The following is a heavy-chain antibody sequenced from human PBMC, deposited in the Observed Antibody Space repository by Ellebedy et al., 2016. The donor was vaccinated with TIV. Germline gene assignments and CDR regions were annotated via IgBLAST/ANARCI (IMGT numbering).Heavy chain of an antibody. CDR2: INTDGSTT. J-gene: IGHJ4*02. CDR3: ARGDMLGRYGDYFDY. V-gene: IGHV3-74*01. CDR1: GFTFSSYW. Sequence: GESLKISXVASGFTFSSYWIHWVRQAPGKGLVWVSRINTDGSTTNYADSVKGRFTISRDNAKNTLYLQMNSLRAEDTAVYYCARGDMLGRYGDYFDYWGQGTLVTVSS. D-gene: IGHD4-17*01.